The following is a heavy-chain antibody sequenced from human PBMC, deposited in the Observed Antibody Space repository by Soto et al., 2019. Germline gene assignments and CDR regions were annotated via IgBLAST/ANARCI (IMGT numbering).Heavy chain of an antibody. CDR1: GGSVSSGSYY. D-gene: IGHD6-6*01. V-gene: IGHV4-61*01. J-gene: IGHJ5*02. Sequence: QVQLQESGPGLVKPSETLSLTCTVSGGSVSSGSYYWSWIRQPPGKGLEWIGYIYYSGSTNYNPSLKSRVTISVGASENQFPLKLRHVTAADTAVYYCARSDVRTYSSSPGWFDPWGQGTLVTVS. CDR2: IYYSGST. CDR3: ARSDVRTYSSSPGWFDP.